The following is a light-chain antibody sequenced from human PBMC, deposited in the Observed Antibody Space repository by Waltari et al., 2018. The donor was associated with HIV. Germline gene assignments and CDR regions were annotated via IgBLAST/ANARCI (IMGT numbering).Light chain of an antibody. J-gene: IGKJ1*01. CDR1: QRVSSTY. CDR3: QQCGTSPRT. V-gene: IGKV3-20*01. CDR2: ATS. Sequence: EVELTQSPGTLSLSPGDTATLSCRASQRVSSTYLAWYQHKVGQAPRLLIYATSSMATGIPDRFSGSGSGTDFTLTISRLEPEDFAVYYCQQCGTSPRTFGQGTKVEIK.